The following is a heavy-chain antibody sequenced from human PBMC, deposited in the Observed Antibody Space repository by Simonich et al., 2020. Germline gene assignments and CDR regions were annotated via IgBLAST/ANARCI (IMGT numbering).Heavy chain of an antibody. CDR2: IAYDGSKK. Sequence: QVQLVESGGGVVQPGRSLRLSCAASGFTFSSYAMHWVRQAQGQGCSRVAVIAYDGSKKYYANSVKGRFTISRDNSKNTLYLQMNSRGAEDTAVDYCAREGAGNDAFDIWGQGTMVTVSS. CDR1: GFTFSSYA. V-gene: IGHV3-30*07. J-gene: IGHJ3*02. D-gene: IGHD1-26*01. CDR3: AREGAGNDAFDI.